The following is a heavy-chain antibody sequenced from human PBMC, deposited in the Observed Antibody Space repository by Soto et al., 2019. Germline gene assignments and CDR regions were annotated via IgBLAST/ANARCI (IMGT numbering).Heavy chain of an antibody. CDR3: SGTTGTPGFVY. D-gene: IGHD1-1*01. CDR1: GFTFSSYA. J-gene: IGHJ4*02. Sequence: GGSLRLSCAASGFTFSSYAMHWVRQAPGKGLEWVAVISYDGSNKYYADSVKGRFTISRDNSKNTLYLQMNSLRAEDTAVYYCSGTTGTPGFVYWGQGTLVTVSS. V-gene: IGHV3-30-3*01. CDR2: ISYDGSNK.